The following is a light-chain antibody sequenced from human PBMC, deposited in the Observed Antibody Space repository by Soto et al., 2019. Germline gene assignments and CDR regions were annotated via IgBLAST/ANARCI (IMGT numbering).Light chain of an antibody. CDR3: SSYAGTNTFV. CDR1: SSDVGGYNY. CDR2: EVS. Sequence: QSVLTQPPSASGSPGQSVTISCTGTSSDVGGYNYVSWYQHHPGKAPKLMIYEVSKRPSGVPDRFSGSKSGNTASLTVSGLQAEDEAHYYCSSYAGTNTFVFGIRTKVTV. V-gene: IGLV2-8*01. J-gene: IGLJ1*01.